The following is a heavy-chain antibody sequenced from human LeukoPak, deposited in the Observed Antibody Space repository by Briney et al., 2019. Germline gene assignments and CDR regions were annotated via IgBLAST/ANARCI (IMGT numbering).Heavy chain of an antibody. CDR3: AKDPNRYDSSIYYCAY. D-gene: IGHD3-22*01. V-gene: IGHV3-23*01. CDR1: GFTFSSYG. CDR2: ISGSGGST. J-gene: IGHJ4*02. Sequence: PGGSLRLSCAASGFTFSSYGMSWVRQAPGKGLEWVSAISGSGGSTYYADSVKGRFTISRDNSKNTLYLHMNRLRAGDTAVYYCAKDPNRYDSSIYYCAYWGQGTLVTVSS.